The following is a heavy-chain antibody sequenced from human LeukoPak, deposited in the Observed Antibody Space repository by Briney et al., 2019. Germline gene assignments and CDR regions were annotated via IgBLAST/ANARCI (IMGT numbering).Heavy chain of an antibody. CDR3: ARHLPLGGTMTGNARGIYGMDV. CDR2: IYTSGST. J-gene: IGHJ6*02. CDR1: GGSISSSY. Sequence: SETLSLTCTVSGGSISSSYWSWIRQPAGKGLEWIGRIYTSGSTNYNPSRKSRVTMSVDTSKNQFSLKLSSVTAADTAVYYCARHLPLGGTMTGNARGIYGMDVWGQGTTVTVSS. D-gene: IGHD1-20*01. V-gene: IGHV4-4*07.